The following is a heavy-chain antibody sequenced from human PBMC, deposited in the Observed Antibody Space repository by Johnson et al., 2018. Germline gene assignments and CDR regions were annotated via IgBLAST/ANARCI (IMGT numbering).Heavy chain of an antibody. CDR1: GFTFGGSA. CDR3: VKDSQGLLYHDVLAV. CDR2: IRNKANNYAT. D-gene: IGHD6-25*01. V-gene: IGHV3-73*02. J-gene: IGHJ3*01. Sequence: VQLQESGGGLVQPGGSLKLSCAASGFTFGGSAIHWVRQASGKGLEWVGRIRNKANNYATAYAASVEDRFTVSRDDSGNTAYLEMNSLRPEDTALYYCVKDSQGLLYHDVLAVWGQGTLVTVSS.